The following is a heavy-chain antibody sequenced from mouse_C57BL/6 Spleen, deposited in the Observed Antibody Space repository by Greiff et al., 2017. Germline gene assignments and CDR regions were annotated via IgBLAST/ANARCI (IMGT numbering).Heavy chain of an antibody. CDR2: ISNGGGST. CDR3: ARRALPRYWYFDV. J-gene: IGHJ1*03. CDR1: GFTFSDYY. V-gene: IGHV5-12*01. D-gene: IGHD3-1*01. Sequence: DVQLVESGGGLVQPGGSLKLSCAASGFTFSDYYMYWVRQTPEQRLEWVAYISNGGGSTYYPDTVQGRFTISRDNAKNTLYRQMSRLKSEDTAMYYCARRALPRYWYFDVWGTGTTVTVSS.